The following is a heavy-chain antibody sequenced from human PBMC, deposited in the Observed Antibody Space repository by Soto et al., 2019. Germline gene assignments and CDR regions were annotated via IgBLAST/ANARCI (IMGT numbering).Heavy chain of an antibody. CDR2: TYYRSRWYS. V-gene: IGHV6-1*01. Sequence: SQTLSLTCVGSGDTVSSNSVAWNWVRQSPSRGLEWLGRTYYRSRWYSDYEVSVRSRIDINADTSKNQVSLKLNSVTPEDTAVYYCARSEEESDYYYYGMDAWGQGTTVTVSS. J-gene: IGHJ6*02. D-gene: IGHD3-10*01. CDR3: ARSEEESDYYYYGMDA. CDR1: GDTVSSNSVA.